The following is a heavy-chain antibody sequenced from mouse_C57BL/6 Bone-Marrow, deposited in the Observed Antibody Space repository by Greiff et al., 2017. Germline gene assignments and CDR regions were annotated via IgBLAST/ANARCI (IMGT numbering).Heavy chain of an antibody. D-gene: IGHD1-1*01. J-gene: IGHJ3*01. CDR3: ARDYYGSSWGCAY. V-gene: IGHV1-64*01. CDR1: GYTFTSYW. Sequence: QVQLQQPGAELVKPGASVKLSCKASGYTFTSYWMHWVKPRPGQGLEWIGMIHPNSGSTNYNEKFKSKATLTVDKSSSTAYMQLSSLTSEDSAVYYCARDYYGSSWGCAYWGQGTLVTGSA. CDR2: IHPNSGST.